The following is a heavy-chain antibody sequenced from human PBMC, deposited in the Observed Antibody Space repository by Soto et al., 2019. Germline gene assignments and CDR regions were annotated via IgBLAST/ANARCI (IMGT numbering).Heavy chain of an antibody. V-gene: IGHV2-5*02. Sequence: SGRKLVRKSLAQRQTVDLSGLCIIKNEVGVGWIRQPPGKALDWLALIYWDDGDRYSPSLKSRLTITKDTSKNQVVLSMTNMDPVDTATYYCARTVPYCTNGVCYTESGFQHCGQGLLVT. CDR2: IYWDDGD. D-gene: IGHD2-8*01. CDR1: GLCIIKNEVG. CDR3: ARTVPYCTNGVCYTESGFQH. J-gene: IGHJ1*01.